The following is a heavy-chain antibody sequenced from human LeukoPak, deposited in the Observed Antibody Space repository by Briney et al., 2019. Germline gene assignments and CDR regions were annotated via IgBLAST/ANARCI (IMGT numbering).Heavy chain of an antibody. V-gene: IGHV4-39*01. CDR1: GGSISSSSYY. CDR3: ARRPPYCSGGSCYFDY. D-gene: IGHD2-15*01. CDR2: IYYSGST. J-gene: IGHJ4*02. Sequence: SETLSLTCTVPGGSISSSSYYWGWIRQPPGKGLEWIGSIYYSGSTYYDPSLKSRVTISVDTSKDQFSLKLSSVTAADTAVYYCARRPPYCSGGSCYFDYWGQGTLVTVSS.